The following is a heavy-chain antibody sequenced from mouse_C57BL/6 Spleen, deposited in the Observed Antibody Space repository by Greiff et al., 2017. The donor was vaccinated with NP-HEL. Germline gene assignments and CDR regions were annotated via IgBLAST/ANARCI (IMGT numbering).Heavy chain of an antibody. CDR3: AREKQLGFDY. CDR1: RFTFSSYA. CDR2: ISDGGSYT. D-gene: IGHD4-1*02. V-gene: IGHV5-4*01. Sequence: EVKLVESGGGLVKPGGSLKLSCAASRFTFSSYAMSWVRQTPEKRLEWVATISDGGSYTYYPDNVKGRFTISRDNAKNNLYLQMSHLKSEDTAMYYCAREKQLGFDYWGQGTTLTVSS. J-gene: IGHJ2*01.